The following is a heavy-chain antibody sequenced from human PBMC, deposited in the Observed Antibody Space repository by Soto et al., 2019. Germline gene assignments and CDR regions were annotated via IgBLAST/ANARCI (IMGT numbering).Heavy chain of an antibody. V-gene: IGHV1-8*01. D-gene: IGHD2-15*01. CDR2: MNPNSGNT. CDR1: GYTFTSYD. J-gene: IGHJ4*02. Sequence: ASVKVSCKASGYTFTSYDINWVRQATGQGLEWMGWMNPNSGNTGYAQKFQGRVTMTRNTSISTAYMELSSLRSEDTAVYYCAKSPGGYCSGGSCWAPSDYWGQGTLVTVSS. CDR3: AKSPGGYCSGGSCWAPSDY.